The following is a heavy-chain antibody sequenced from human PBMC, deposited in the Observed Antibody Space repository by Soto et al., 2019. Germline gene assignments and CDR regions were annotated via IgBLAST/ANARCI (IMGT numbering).Heavy chain of an antibody. CDR3: ARGGLQLGFGVNWFDP. V-gene: IGHV1-69*05. D-gene: IGHD3-16*01. Sequence: QVHLVQSGAEVKKPGSSVKVTCKASGGTFSSYAISWVRQAPGQGLEWMGGIVPIFATAKYAQKFQGRVTLTSDDSTSTVYMELSSLRSEDTAVYYCARGGLQLGFGVNWFDPWGQGTLVTVSS. CDR1: GGTFSSYA. CDR2: IVPIFATA. J-gene: IGHJ5*02.